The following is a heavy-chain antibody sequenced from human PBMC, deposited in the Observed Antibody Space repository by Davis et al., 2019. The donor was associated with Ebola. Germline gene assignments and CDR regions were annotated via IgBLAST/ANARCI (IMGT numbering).Heavy chain of an antibody. Sequence: SQTLSLTCAISGDDVSSHSAAWNWIRQSPSRGLEWLGRTYYRSKWYNDYALSVKSRISINPDTSQNQFSLQLNSVTPEDTAVYYCARGRSWPLDSWGQGTLVTVSS. J-gene: IGHJ4*02. D-gene: IGHD6-13*01. V-gene: IGHV6-1*01. CDR1: GDDVSSHSAA. CDR3: ARGRSWPLDS. CDR2: TYYRSKWYN.